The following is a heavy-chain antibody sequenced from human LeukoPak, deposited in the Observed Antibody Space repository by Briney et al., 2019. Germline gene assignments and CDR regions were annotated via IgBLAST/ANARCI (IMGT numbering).Heavy chain of an antibody. CDR2: ISSSSSYI. V-gene: IGHV3-21*04. Sequence: PGGSLRLSCAASGFTFSSYSMNWVRQAPGKGLEWVSSISSSSSYIYYADSVKGRFTISRDNAKNSLYLQMNSLRAEDTAVYYCARDRFRGTDLNIVVVTAIANAFDIWGQGTMVTVSS. D-gene: IGHD2-21*02. CDR3: ARDRFRGTDLNIVVVTAIANAFDI. J-gene: IGHJ3*02. CDR1: GFTFSSYS.